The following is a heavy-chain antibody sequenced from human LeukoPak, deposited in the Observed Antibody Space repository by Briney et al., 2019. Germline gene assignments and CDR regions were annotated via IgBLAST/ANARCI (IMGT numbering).Heavy chain of an antibody. CDR2: IYYSGST. CDR1: GDSINSYY. V-gene: IGHV4-59*01. CDR3: ARLTKRNDPFAI. D-gene: IGHD1-14*01. Sequence: SETLSLTCSVSGDSINSYYWGWIRQPPGKGLEWIGYIYYSGSTNYNPSLKSRLTISVDTSKNQFSLKLSSVTAADTAVYYCARLTKRNDPFAIWGQGTTVTVSS. J-gene: IGHJ3*02.